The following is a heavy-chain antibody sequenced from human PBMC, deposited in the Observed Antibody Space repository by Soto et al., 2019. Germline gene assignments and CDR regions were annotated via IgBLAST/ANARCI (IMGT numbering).Heavy chain of an antibody. Sequence: GGSLRLSCAASGFTFTSYDMNWVRQAPGKVEWVSTITGSGDSTYYADSVKGRFTISRDNSKNTLYLQMNSLRAEDTAVYYCVCGYTYGFFDYWGQGTLVTVSS. J-gene: IGHJ4*02. D-gene: IGHD5-18*01. CDR1: GFTFTSYD. CDR2: ITGSGDST. V-gene: IGHV3-23*01. CDR3: VCGYTYGFFDY.